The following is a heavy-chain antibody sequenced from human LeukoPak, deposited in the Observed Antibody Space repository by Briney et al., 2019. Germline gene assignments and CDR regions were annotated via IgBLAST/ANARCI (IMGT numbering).Heavy chain of an antibody. Sequence: EASVKVSCKVSGYTLTELSMHWVRQAPGKGLEWMGGFDPEDGETIYALKFQGRVTMTEDTSTDTAYMELSSLRSEDTAVYYCARASGTAVAELDYWGQGTLVTVSS. CDR3: ARASGTAVAELDY. J-gene: IGHJ4*02. D-gene: IGHD6-19*01. CDR2: FDPEDGET. V-gene: IGHV1-24*01. CDR1: GYTLTELS.